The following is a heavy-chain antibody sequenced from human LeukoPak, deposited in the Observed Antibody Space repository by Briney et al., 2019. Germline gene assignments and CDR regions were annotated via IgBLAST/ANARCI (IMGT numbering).Heavy chain of an antibody. CDR3: AMTTVTSPYY. D-gene: IGHD4-17*01. V-gene: IGHV4-38-2*01. Sequence: SETLSLTCAVSGYSISSGYYWGWIRQPPGKGLEWIGSIYHSGSTYYNPSLKSRVTISVDTSKNRFSLKLSSVTAADTAVYYCAMTTVTSPYYWGQGTLVTVSS. CDR2: IYHSGST. CDR1: GYSISSGYY. J-gene: IGHJ4*02.